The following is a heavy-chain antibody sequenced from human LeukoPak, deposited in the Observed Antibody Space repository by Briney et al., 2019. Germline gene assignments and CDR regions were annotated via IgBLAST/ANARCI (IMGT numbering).Heavy chain of an antibody. D-gene: IGHD3-3*02. V-gene: IGHV3-72*01. J-gene: IGHJ4*02. Sequence: LSLTCTVSGGPINNYYWSWIRQPPGKGLEWVGRTRSRGHNYATEYAASVKGRVTISRDNSKSSLYLQLNSLRTEDTAVYFCARDSALAYWGLGTLVTVSS. CDR2: TRSRGHNYAT. CDR1: GGPINNYY. CDR3: ARDSALAY.